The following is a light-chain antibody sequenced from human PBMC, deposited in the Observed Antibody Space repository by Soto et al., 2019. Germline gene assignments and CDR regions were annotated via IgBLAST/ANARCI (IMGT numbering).Light chain of an antibody. CDR2: AGS. J-gene: IGKJ2*01. CDR1: QSISSY. V-gene: IGKV1-39*01. CDR3: QQSYSTPPT. Sequence: DIQMTQSPSSLSGSVGDRGTITCRASQSISSYLNCYQQKPGKAPKLLIYAGSSLQSGVPSRFSGSGSGTEFTLTISSLQPEDFAAYYCQQSYSTPPTFGQGTKLEIK.